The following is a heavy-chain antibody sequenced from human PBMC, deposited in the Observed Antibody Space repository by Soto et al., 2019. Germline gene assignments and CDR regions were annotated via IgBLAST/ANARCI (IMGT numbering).Heavy chain of an antibody. V-gene: IGHV3-43*01. CDR1: GFTFDDYT. Sequence: EVQLVESGGVVVQPGGSLRLSCAASGFTFDDYTMHWVRQAPGKGLEWVSLISWDGGSTYYADSVKGRFTISRDNSKNSLYLQMNSLRTEDTALYYGAKDHLESSSWHYYYYYGMDVWGQGTPVTVSS. CDR3: AKDHLESSSWHYYYYYGMDV. J-gene: IGHJ6*02. CDR2: ISWDGGST. D-gene: IGHD6-13*01.